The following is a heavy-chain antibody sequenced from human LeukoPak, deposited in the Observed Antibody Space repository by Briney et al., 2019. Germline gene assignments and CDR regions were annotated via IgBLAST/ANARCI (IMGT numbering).Heavy chain of an antibody. CDR2: INHSGST. CDR3: ARMGIAAAGIDY. CDR1: GGSFSGYY. V-gene: IGHV4-34*01. Sequence: SESLSLTCAVDGGSFSGYYWSWVRRPPGKGLEWVGEINHSGSTNYNPSLKSRVTISVYTSKNKFSLKLSSVTAADTAVYYFARMGIAAAGIDYWAREPWSPSPQ. D-gene: IGHD6-13*01. J-gene: IGHJ4*02.